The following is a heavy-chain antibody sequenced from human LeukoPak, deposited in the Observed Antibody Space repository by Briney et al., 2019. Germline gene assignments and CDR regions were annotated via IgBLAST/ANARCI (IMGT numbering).Heavy chain of an antibody. CDR3: AKDSTTVVTFFDY. V-gene: IGHV3-23*01. CDR1: GFTFSSYA. D-gene: IGHD4-23*01. CDR2: ISGSCGST. J-gene: IGHJ4*02. Sequence: GGSLTLSCAASGFTFSSYAMSWVRQAPGKGLAWVSGISGSCGSTYYADSVKGRFTISRDNSKNTLYLQMNSLRAEDTAVYYCAKDSTTVVTFFDYWGQGTLVTVSS.